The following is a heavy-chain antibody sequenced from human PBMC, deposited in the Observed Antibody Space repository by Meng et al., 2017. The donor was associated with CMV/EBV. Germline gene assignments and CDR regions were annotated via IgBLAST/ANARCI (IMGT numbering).Heavy chain of an antibody. D-gene: IGHD5-18*01. J-gene: IGHJ3*02. CDR1: GYSISSGYY. CDR3: ASYRGDSYGIHDAFDI. CDR2: IYHSGST. Sequence: GSLRLSCTVSGYSISSGYYWGWIRQPPGKGLEWIGSIYHSGSTYYNPSLKSRVTISVDTSKNQFSLKLSSVTAADTAVYYCASYRGDSYGIHDAFDIWGQGTMVTVSS. V-gene: IGHV4-38-2*02.